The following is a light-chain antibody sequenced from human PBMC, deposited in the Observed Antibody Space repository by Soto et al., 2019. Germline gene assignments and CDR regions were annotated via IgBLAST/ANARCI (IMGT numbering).Light chain of an antibody. Sequence: EIVFTQSPGTLSLSPGERATLSCRASQPISSHRYLARYQQKPGQAPRFLIYGASRTATGNPDRFSGSGSGTDFTLTISSLQSEDFAVYYCQQYNNWPTFGQGTQVDIK. CDR1: QPISSHRY. J-gene: IGKJ1*01. CDR2: GAS. V-gene: IGKV3-20*01. CDR3: QQYNNWPT.